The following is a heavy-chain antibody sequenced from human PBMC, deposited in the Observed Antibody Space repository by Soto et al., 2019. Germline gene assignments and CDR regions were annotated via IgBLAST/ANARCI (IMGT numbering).Heavy chain of an antibody. Sequence: VQLVESGGGLVQPGGSLRLSCVGSGFPFSTYTMSWVRQAPGQGLEWLSGIYGGGDGISYADSVKGRFTISRDNSRSTLYLQMNSLRSDDTAIYYCAKDRQPDGFWPFDHWGRGTLIVVSS. CDR1: GFPFSTYT. CDR2: IYGGGDGI. D-gene: IGHD3-3*01. CDR3: AKDRQPDGFWPFDH. V-gene: IGHV3-23*04. J-gene: IGHJ4*02.